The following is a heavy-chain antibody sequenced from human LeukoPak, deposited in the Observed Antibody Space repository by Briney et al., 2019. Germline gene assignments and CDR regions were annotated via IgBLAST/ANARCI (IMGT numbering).Heavy chain of an antibody. CDR3: ARQDYDSSGYYSLNYFDY. D-gene: IGHD3-22*01. V-gene: IGHV4-39*01. CDR1: GGSISSSSYY. CDR2: IYYSGST. J-gene: IGHJ4*02. Sequence: SETLSLTCTVSGGSISSSSYYWGWIRQPPGKGLKWIGSIYYSGSTYYNPSLKSRVTISVDTSKNQFSLKLSSVTAADTAVYYCARQDYDSSGYYSLNYFDYWGQGTLVTVSS.